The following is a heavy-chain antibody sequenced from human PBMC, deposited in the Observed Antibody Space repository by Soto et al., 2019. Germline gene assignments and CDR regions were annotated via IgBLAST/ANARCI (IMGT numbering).Heavy chain of an antibody. V-gene: IGHV3-13*01. Sequence: GGSLRLSCAASGFTFSSYDMHWVRQATGKGLEWVSAIGTAGDTYYPGSVKGRFTISRENAKNSLYLQMNSLRAEDTAVYYCARGKRGGYYYGMDVWGQGTTVTVS. J-gene: IGHJ6*02. CDR2: IGTAGDT. CDR3: ARGKRGGYYYGMDV. D-gene: IGHD3-16*01. CDR1: GFTFSSYD.